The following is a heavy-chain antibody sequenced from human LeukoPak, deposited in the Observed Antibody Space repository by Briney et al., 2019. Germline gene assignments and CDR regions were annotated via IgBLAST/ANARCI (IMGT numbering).Heavy chain of an antibody. Sequence: GRSLRLSCAASGFPFSSYGMHWVRQAPGKGLECVAVLSYDGSNEYYADSVKGRFTISRDNSKNTLYLQMNSLRVEDTAVYYCAGSWFYRDYFEYWGQGTLVTVSS. D-gene: IGHD3-10*01. V-gene: IGHV3-30*03. CDR1: GFPFSSYG. CDR2: LSYDGSNE. J-gene: IGHJ4*02. CDR3: AGSWFYRDYFEY.